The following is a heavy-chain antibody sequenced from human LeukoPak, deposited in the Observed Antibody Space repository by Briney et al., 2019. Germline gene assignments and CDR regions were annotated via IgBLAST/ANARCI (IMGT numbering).Heavy chain of an antibody. D-gene: IGHD6-6*01. CDR1: GGSISSGDYY. V-gene: IGHV4-61*02. CDR3: ARDEKYSSSWGYYMDV. J-gene: IGHJ6*03. Sequence: SETLSLTCTVSGGSISSGDYYWSWIRQPAGKGLEWIGRIYTSGSTNYNPSLKSRVTMSVDTSKNQSSLKLSSVTAADTAVYYCARDEKYSSSWGYYMDVWGKGTTVTVSS. CDR2: IYTSGST.